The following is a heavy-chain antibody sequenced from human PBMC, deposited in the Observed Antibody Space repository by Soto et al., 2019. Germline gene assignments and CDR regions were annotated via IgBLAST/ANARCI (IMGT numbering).Heavy chain of an antibody. CDR2: IIPILDVL. CDR3: ARGSEGSGTESAFHF. Sequence: QVHLVQSGAEVKKPGSSVKVSCKTSGGTFSTYTVSWVRQAPGQGLEWIGRIIPILDVLTYAQKFQGRVTITGDKATSTAYLELTSLKSEDTAMYYCARGSEGSGTESAFHFWGQGTMVTVSS. D-gene: IGHD2-15*01. CDR1: GGTFSTYT. J-gene: IGHJ3*01. V-gene: IGHV1-69*02.